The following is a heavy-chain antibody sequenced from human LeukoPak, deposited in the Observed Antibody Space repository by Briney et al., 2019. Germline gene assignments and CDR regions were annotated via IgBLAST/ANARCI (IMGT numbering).Heavy chain of an antibody. CDR2: IYYTGHT. V-gene: IGHV4-59*01. CDR3: ASSEYSYGGLVYGMDV. D-gene: IGHD5-18*01. CDR1: GGSISNYY. Sequence: KPSETLSLTCTVSGGSISNYYWSWIRQPPGMGLEWLGYIYYTGHTNYNPSLKSRVTMSVDTSKNQFSLKLSSVTAAGTAVYYCASSEYSYGGLVYGMDVWGQGTTVTVSS. J-gene: IGHJ6*02.